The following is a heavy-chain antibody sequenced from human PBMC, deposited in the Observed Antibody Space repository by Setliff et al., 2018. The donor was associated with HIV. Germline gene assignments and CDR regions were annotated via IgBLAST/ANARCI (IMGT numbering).Heavy chain of an antibody. CDR1: GFTFSSYA. V-gene: IGHV3-23*01. Sequence: LRLSCAASGFTFSSYAMSWVRQAPGKGLEWVSAISGSGGSTYYADSEKGRFTISRDNSKNTLYLQMNSLRAEDTAVYYCAGESSIAVAEYFQRWGQGTLITVSS. CDR3: AGESSIAVAEYFQR. D-gene: IGHD6-19*01. J-gene: IGHJ1*01. CDR2: ISGSGGST.